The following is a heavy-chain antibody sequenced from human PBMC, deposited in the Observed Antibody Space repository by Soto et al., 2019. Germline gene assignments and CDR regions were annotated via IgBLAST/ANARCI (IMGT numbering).Heavy chain of an antibody. Sequence: ASVNVSCKSSGYTFIDYYIHWVRQAPGQGFECMGRISPKSGGTNYAQKFQGRVTMTWDTSLNTAYMELSSLMSEDTAVYYCARPPGYISDWYYFDLWGQGTLVTVSS. D-gene: IGHD6-19*01. CDR1: GYTFIDYY. CDR2: ISPKSGGT. J-gene: IGHJ4*02. CDR3: ARPPGYISDWYYFDL. V-gene: IGHV1-2*02.